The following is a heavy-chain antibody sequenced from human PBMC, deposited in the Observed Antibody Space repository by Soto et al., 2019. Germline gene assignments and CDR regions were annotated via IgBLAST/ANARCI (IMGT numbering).Heavy chain of an antibody. CDR2: TWYDGSNK. D-gene: IGHD2-21*02. V-gene: IGHV3-33*01. CDR1: GFTFSGYG. J-gene: IGHJ6*02. CDR3: ARGLSDPEGGYYYGMDV. Sequence: QVQLVESGGGVVQPGRSLRLSCAAVGFTFSGYGMHWVRQAPGKGLEWVTVTWYDGSNKYYADSVKGRFTISRDNSKKRLYLQMNSLRAEDTAVYYCARGLSDPEGGYYYGMDVWGQGTTVTVSS.